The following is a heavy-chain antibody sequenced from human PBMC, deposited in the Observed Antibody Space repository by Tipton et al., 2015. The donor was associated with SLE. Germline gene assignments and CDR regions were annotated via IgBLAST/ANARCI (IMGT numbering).Heavy chain of an antibody. D-gene: IGHD3-22*01. J-gene: IGHJ4*02. CDR1: GGSISSHY. CDR2: IYYSGST. V-gene: IGHV4-59*06. CDR3: AGHYYDSSGLDY. Sequence: LSLTCTVSGGSISSHYWSWIRQPPGKGLEWIGYIYYSGSTYYNPSLKSRVTISVDTSKNQFSLRLSSVTAADTAVYYCAGHYYDSSGLDYWGQGTLVTVSS.